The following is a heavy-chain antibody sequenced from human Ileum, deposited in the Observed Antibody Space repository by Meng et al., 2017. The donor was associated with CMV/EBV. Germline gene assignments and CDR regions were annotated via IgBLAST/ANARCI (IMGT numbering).Heavy chain of an antibody. D-gene: IGHD5-24*01. V-gene: IGHV1-69*05. J-gene: IGHJ4*02. Sequence: SVKVSCKASGGTFSSYAISWVRQAPGQGLEWMGGIIPIFGTANYAQKFQGRVTITTDESTSTAYMELSSLRSEDTAVYYCASERVEMATIAAFDYWGQGTLVTVSS. CDR3: ASERVEMATIAAFDY. CDR2: IIPIFGTA. CDR1: GGTFSSYA.